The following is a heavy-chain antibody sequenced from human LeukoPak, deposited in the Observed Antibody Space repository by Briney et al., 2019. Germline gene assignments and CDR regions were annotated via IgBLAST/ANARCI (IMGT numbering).Heavy chain of an antibody. CDR1: GGSISSSSYY. J-gene: IGHJ4*02. Sequence: SETLSPTCTVSGGSISSSSYYWGWIRQPPGKGLEWIGSIYYSGSTYYNPSLKSRVTISVDTSKNQFSLKLSSVTAADTAVYYCARSIPFDYWGQGTLVTVSS. V-gene: IGHV4-39*01. CDR2: IYYSGST. CDR3: ARSIPFDY.